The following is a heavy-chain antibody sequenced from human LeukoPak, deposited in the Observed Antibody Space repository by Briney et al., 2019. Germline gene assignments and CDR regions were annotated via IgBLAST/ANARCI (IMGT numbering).Heavy chain of an antibody. Sequence: GASVKVSCQACGGTFSSNIIAWVRQAQGQGLEWMGGIIPAFGAARHSQTFQGRVTITADGSTNTAYMELRSLTSDDTAVYYCARAAAGGPLNALHSWGQGTVVTVSS. J-gene: IGHJ3*01. CDR1: GGTFSSNI. CDR3: ARAAAGGPLNALHS. D-gene: IGHD6-13*01. V-gene: IGHV1-69*13. CDR2: IIPAFGAA.